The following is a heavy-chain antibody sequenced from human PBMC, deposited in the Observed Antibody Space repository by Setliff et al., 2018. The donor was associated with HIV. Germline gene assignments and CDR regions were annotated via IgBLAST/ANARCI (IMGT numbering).Heavy chain of an antibody. CDR3: ARDPSNTSGWLPYYDY. CDR1: GGTFSSYA. CDR2: ISAYNGDT. Sequence: ASVKVSCKASGGTFSSYAISWVRQAPGQGLEWMGWISAYNGDTKYSQTFQGRVTMTTDTSTATAFMELRSLRSDDTAVYYCARDPSNTSGWLPYYDYWGQGTLVTVSS. J-gene: IGHJ4*02. V-gene: IGHV1-18*01. D-gene: IGHD6-19*01.